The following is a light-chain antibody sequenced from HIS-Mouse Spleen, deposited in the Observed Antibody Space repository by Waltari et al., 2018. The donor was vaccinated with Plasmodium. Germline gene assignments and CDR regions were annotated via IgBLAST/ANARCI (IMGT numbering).Light chain of an antibody. CDR1: QRISSY. V-gene: IGKV1-39*01. Sequence: DIQMTQSPSSLYASVGDRVTITCRASQRISSYLNWYQQKPGKAPKLLIYAASSLQSGVPSRFSGSGSGTDFTLTISSLQPEDFATYYCQQNYNTWTFGQGTKVEIK. J-gene: IGKJ1*01. CDR3: QQNYNTWT. CDR2: AAS.